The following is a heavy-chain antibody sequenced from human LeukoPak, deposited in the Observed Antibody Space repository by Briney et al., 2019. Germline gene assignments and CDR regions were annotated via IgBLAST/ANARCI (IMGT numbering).Heavy chain of an antibody. D-gene: IGHD3-3*01. Sequence: SETLSLTCTVSGGAISSSSYYWGWIRQPPGKGLEWIGSIYYGGSTYYNPSLKSRVTISVDPSSNHHSLALSSVTAADTAVYYCARCGYYDFWSGYNPAPFDYWGQGTLVTVSS. CDR3: ARCGYYDFWSGYNPAPFDY. V-gene: IGHV4-39*02. CDR2: IYYGGST. CDR1: GGAISSSSYY. J-gene: IGHJ4*02.